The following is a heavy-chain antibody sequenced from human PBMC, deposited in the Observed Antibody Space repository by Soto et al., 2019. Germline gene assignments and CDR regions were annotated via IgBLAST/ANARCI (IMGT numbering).Heavy chain of an antibody. CDR3: ARARNYYDSSTFYFGAPYYFGD. CDR1: GYTFTAYQ. D-gene: IGHD3-22*01. V-gene: IGHV1-2*02. CDR2: INPNNGGT. J-gene: IGHJ4*02. Sequence: ASVKGSCKAAGYTFTAYQRHCGRRAPGQGLEWMGWINPNNGGTTLAQNFQGRISMTRDTSISTVYMELSRLTSDDTAVYYCARARNYYDSSTFYFGAPYYFGDWGQGTLVTVSS.